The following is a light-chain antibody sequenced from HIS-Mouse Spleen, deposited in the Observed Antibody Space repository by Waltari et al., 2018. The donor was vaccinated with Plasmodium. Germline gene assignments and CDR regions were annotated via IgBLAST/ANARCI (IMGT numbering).Light chain of an antibody. J-gene: IGKJ3*01. CDR2: DAS. CDR3: QQYDNLPPLFT. CDR1: QHISTY. V-gene: IGKV1-33*01. Sequence: DIQMTQSPSSLSASVGDRVTFTLPASQHISTYLNWYQQKPGKAPKLLIYDASNLETGVPSRFSGSGSGTDFTFTISSLQPEDIATYYCQQYDNLPPLFTFGPGTKVDIK.